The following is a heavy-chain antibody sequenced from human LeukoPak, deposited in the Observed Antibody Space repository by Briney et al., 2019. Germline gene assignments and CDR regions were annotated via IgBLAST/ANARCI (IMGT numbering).Heavy chain of an antibody. CDR1: DGSISSYY. D-gene: IGHD2-21*02. Sequence: SETLSLTCTVSDGSISSYYWSWIRQPPGKGLEWIGYIYYSGSTNYNPSLKSRVTISVDTSKNQFSLKLSSVTAADTAVYYCARGLGAVHCGGDCYSFDYWGQGTLVTVSS. J-gene: IGHJ4*02. V-gene: IGHV4-59*01. CDR2: IYYSGST. CDR3: ARGLGAVHCGGDCYSFDY.